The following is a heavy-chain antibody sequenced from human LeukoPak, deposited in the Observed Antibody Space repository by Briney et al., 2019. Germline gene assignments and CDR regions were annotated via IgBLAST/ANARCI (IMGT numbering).Heavy chain of an antibody. J-gene: IGHJ4*02. Sequence: TLSLTCTVSGGSISSGTYYWSWIRQHPGKGLEWIGYIYYSGSTYYTPSLKSRVIISVDTSMNQFSLKLSSVTAADTAVYFCARVSDYYDSSGYSYYFDYWGQGTLVTVSS. CDR1: GGSISSGTYY. V-gene: IGHV4-31*03. D-gene: IGHD3-22*01. CDR2: IYYSGST. CDR3: ARVSDYYDSSGYSYYFDY.